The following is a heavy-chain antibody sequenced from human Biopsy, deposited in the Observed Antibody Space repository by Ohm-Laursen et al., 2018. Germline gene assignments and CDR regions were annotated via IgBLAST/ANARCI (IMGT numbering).Heavy chain of an antibody. CDR3: ARGVPHYDGSGFPLAGYWYFDL. D-gene: IGHD3-22*01. CDR1: GGSIGGGEYY. CDR2: ISYSGTT. Sequence: TLSLTCTVSGGSIGGGEYYWNWIRQPPGKGLGWIRFISYSGTTFYNPSLESLLTISIDTSKNHFSLNLRSVTAADTAVYYCARGVPHYDGSGFPLAGYWYFDLWGRGTLVTVSS. J-gene: IGHJ2*01. V-gene: IGHV4-31*01.